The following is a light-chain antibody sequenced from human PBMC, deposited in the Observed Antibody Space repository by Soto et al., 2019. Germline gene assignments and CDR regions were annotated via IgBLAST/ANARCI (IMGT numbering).Light chain of an antibody. Sequence: QSVLTQPHSSSGTPGQRVTISCSGSRSNIGSNSVHWFQQVPGTAPKPLIYSSNQRLSGVPERFSGSKSGTSASLAISGLQSEDEADYYCAAWDDSLNGHIFGNGTKVTVL. CDR2: SSN. CDR1: RSNIGSNS. V-gene: IGLV1-44*01. J-gene: IGLJ1*01. CDR3: AAWDDSLNGHI.